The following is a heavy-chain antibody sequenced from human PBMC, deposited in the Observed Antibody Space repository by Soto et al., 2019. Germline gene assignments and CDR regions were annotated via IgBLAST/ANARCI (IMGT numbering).Heavy chain of an antibody. CDR1: GDTFTFYS. V-gene: IGHV1-69*02. CDR2: VNPILRMS. Sequence: QVQLVQSGAEVKRPGSSVKVSCKASGDTFTFYSINWVRQAPGLWLEWMGRVNPILRMSNYAQRFQGRVTMTADKSTSTAYMELSSLRSEDTAIYYCASSYGSGYRAFDFWGQGALVTVSS. CDR3: ASSYGSGYRAFDF. D-gene: IGHD3-10*01. J-gene: IGHJ4*02.